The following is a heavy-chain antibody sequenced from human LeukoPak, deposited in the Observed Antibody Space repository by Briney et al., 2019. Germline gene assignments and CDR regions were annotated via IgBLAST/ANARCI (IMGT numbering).Heavy chain of an antibody. J-gene: IGHJ4*02. CDR3: AKDRGTGYYDSSGYYGFDY. Sequence: GGSLRLSCAASGFTVSSNYMSWVRQAPGKGLEWVSVIYSGGSTYYADSVKGRFTISRDNSKNTLCLQMNSLRAEDTAVYYCAKDRGTGYYDSSGYYGFDYWGQGTLVTVSS. D-gene: IGHD3-22*01. CDR1: GFTVSSNY. V-gene: IGHV3-53*01. CDR2: IYSGGST.